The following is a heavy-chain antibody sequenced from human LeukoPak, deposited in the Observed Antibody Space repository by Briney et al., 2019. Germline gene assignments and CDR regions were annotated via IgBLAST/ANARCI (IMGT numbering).Heavy chain of an antibody. CDR3: ARGWGIPAPISWFDP. CDR1: GGSFSSNI. Sequence: SVKVSCKASGGSFSSNIIGWVRQAPGQGLEGMGGIVPIFGKTKYAQKFQGRVTITTDESSSTAYMELSSLRSDDTAIYYCARGWGIPAPISWFDPWGQGTLVTVSS. D-gene: IGHD2-2*01. J-gene: IGHJ5*02. CDR2: IVPIFGKT. V-gene: IGHV1-69*05.